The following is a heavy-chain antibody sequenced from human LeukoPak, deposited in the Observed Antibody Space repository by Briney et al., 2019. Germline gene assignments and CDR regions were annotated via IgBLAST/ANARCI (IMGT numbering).Heavy chain of an antibody. D-gene: IGHD2-2*01. V-gene: IGHV1-18*01. CDR1: GYTFTSYA. J-gene: IGHJ5*02. CDR3: AREGAYCSSTSCHIQNWFDP. CDR2: ISAYNGNT. Sequence: ASVKVSCKASGYTFTSYAFRWERQAPGQGLEWMGWISAYNGNTNYAQKFQGRVTMTTDTSTSTAYMELRSLRSDDTAVYYCAREGAYCSSTSCHIQNWFDPWGQGTLVTVSS.